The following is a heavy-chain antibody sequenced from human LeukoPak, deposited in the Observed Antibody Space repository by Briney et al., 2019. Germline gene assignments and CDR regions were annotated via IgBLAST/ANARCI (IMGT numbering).Heavy chain of an antibody. CDR3: ARGYCSGGSCSPSPKPFDY. J-gene: IGHJ4*02. CDR2: ISSNGGST. Sequence: GGSLRLSCAASGFTFSSYAMHWVRQAPGKGLEYVSAISSNGGSTYYANSVKGRFTISRDNSKNTLYLQMGSLRAEDMAVYYCARGYCSGGSCSPSPKPFDYWGQGTLVTVSS. D-gene: IGHD2-15*01. CDR1: GFTFSSYA. V-gene: IGHV3-64*01.